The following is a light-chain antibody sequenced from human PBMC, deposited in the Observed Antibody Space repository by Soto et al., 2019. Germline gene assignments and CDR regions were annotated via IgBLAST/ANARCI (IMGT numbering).Light chain of an antibody. CDR3: QQYETFSGT. CDR1: QSVSGW. Sequence: DIQITHSPSTLSASVVYTVTVTCRASQSVSGWLAWYQQKPGEAPKLLIYDASALPRGVPSRFSGSGSGTKFTLTIASLQPDDFATYYCQQYETFSGTFGPGTKVDIK. CDR2: DAS. V-gene: IGKV1-5*01. J-gene: IGKJ1*01.